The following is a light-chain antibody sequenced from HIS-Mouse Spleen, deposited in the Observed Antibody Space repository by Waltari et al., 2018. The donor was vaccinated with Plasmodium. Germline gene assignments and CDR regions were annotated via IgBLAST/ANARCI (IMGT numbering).Light chain of an antibody. Sequence: SYELTQPPSVSVSPGQTARITCYGDALPTKYASWYQQKSGQAPVLVIYEDSKRPSGIPERFSGSSSGTMATLTISGAQVEDEADYYCYSTDSSGNHRVFGGGTKLTVL. CDR3: YSTDSSGNHRV. CDR2: EDS. V-gene: IGLV3-10*01. J-gene: IGLJ3*02. CDR1: ALPTKY.